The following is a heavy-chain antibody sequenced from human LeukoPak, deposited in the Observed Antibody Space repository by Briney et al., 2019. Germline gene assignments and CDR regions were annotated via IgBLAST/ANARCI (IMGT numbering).Heavy chain of an antibody. CDR2: ISAYNGNT. CDR3: ARGDTVVTAGAFDI. J-gene: IGHJ3*02. V-gene: IGHV1-18*04. Sequence: ASVKVSCKASGYTFTGYYMHWVRQAPGQGLEWMGWISAYNGNTNYAQKLQGRVTMTTDTSTSTAYMELRSLRSDDTAVYYCARGDTVVTAGAFDIWGQGTMVTVSS. D-gene: IGHD2-21*02. CDR1: GYTFTGYY.